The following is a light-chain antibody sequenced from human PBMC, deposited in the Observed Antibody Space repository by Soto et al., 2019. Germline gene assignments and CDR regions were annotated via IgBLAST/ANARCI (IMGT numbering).Light chain of an antibody. CDR3: ISYAGSNIFV. Sequence: QSALTQPPSASGSPGQSVTISCTGTRSDVGAYNYVSWYQQHPGKVPKLMIYEVSKRPSGVPDRFSGSKSGNTASLTVSGLQDEDEADYYCISYAGSNIFVFGTGTKLTVL. V-gene: IGLV2-8*01. J-gene: IGLJ1*01. CDR2: EVS. CDR1: RSDVGAYNY.